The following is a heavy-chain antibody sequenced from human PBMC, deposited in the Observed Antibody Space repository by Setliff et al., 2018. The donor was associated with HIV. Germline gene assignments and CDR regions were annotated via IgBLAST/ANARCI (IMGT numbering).Heavy chain of an antibody. CDR1: GGSISSSSYY. CDR3: ARVDTILQFFDY. J-gene: IGHJ4*02. V-gene: IGHV4-39*01. D-gene: IGHD5-18*01. Sequence: KASETLSLTCTVSGGSISSSSYYWGWIRQPPGKGLEWIGTIYHSGSTYYNPALKSRVTISVDPSTEQFSLRLTSVTAADTALYYCARVDTILQFFDYWGQGIAVTVSS. CDR2: IYHSGST.